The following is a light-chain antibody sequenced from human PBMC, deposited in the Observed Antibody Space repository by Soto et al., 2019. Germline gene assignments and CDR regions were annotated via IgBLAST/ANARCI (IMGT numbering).Light chain of an antibody. CDR3: ASYTNINARG. V-gene: IGLV2-14*03. Sequence: QSVLTQPASVSGPPGQSITISCTGTSSDVGGYNYVSWYQQYPGKAPRLMIYDVSHRPAGVSSRFSGSKSGNTASLTISVLQAEDEADYYCASYTNINARGFGTGTKLTVL. CDR2: DVS. CDR1: SSDVGGYNY. J-gene: IGLJ1*01.